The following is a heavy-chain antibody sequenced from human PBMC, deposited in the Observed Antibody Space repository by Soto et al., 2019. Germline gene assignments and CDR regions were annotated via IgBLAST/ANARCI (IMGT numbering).Heavy chain of an antibody. J-gene: IGHJ6*02. Sequence: EVQLLESGGGLVQPGGSLRLSCAASGLTFSNHAMNWVRQAPGKGLEWVSVISGSGDSTYYADSVKGRFTISRDNSKNTLYLQMDSLRVDDTAVYYCAKRIGRIVQYGLDVWGQGTTVTVSS. CDR1: GLTFSNHA. CDR2: ISGSGDST. CDR3: AKRIGRIVQYGLDV. V-gene: IGHV3-23*01. D-gene: IGHD3-16*02.